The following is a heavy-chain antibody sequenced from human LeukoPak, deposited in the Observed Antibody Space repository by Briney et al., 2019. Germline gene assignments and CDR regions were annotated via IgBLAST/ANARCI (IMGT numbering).Heavy chain of an antibody. V-gene: IGHV3-48*01. CDR1: GFTFSSYS. J-gene: IGHJ4*02. D-gene: IGHD4-17*01. CDR3: ARDGDYLFDY. CDR2: ISSSSSTI. Sequence: PGGSLRLSCAASGFTFSSYSMNWVRQAPGKGLEWVSYISSSSSTIYYADSVKGRFTISRDNAKNSLYLQMNSLRAEDTAVYYCARDGDYLFDYWGQGTLVTVSS.